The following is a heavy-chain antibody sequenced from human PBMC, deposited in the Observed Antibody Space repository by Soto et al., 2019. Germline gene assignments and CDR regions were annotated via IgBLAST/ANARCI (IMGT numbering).Heavy chain of an antibody. D-gene: IGHD6-13*01. J-gene: IGHJ4*02. CDR2: VYRTGST. CDR1: GGSISTSNW. CDR3: ARARATIAAAAIFDC. V-gene: IGHV4-4*02. Sequence: QVQLQESGPGLVKPSGTLSLTCAVSGGSISTSNWWSWVRQPPGKGLEWIGEVYRTGSTNYYPSLESRLTISVDKSKNQFSLKLTSVTAADTAVYYCARARATIAAAAIFDCWGQGTLVTVSS.